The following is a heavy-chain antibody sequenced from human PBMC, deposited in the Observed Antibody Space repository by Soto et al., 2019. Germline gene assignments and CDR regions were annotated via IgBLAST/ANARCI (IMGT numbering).Heavy chain of an antibody. CDR1: GLTFSSYS. V-gene: IGHV3-21*01. CDR3: ARDHECSSTSCYGPYFDY. D-gene: IGHD2-2*01. Sequence: GGSLRHSCAASGLTFSSYSVNWVRQAPGKGLEWVSSISSSSSYIYYADSVKGRFTISRDNAKNSLYLQMNSLRAEDTAVYYCARDHECSSTSCYGPYFDYWGQGTLVTVSS. J-gene: IGHJ4*02. CDR2: ISSSSSYI.